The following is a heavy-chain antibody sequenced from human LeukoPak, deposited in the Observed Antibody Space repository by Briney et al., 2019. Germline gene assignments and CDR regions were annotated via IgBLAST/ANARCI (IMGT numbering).Heavy chain of an antibody. Sequence: SETLSLTCTVSGGSISSYYWSWIRQPPGKGLEWIGYIYYSGSTNYNPSLKSRVTISVDTSKNQFSLKLSSVTAADTAVYYCARSGYSSGWYDYWGQGTLVTVSS. CDR1: GGSISSYY. CDR2: IYYSGST. CDR3: ARSGYSSGWYDY. J-gene: IGHJ4*02. D-gene: IGHD6-19*01. V-gene: IGHV4-59*01.